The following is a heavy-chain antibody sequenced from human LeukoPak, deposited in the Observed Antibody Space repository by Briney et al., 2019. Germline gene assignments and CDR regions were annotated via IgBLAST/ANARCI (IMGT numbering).Heavy chain of an antibody. CDR3: AGACDILTGYDFDY. J-gene: IGHJ4*02. CDR1: GFTFSDYY. Sequence: GGSLRLSCAASGFTFSDYYMSWIRQAPGKGLEWVSYISSSGSTIYYADSVKGRFTISRDNAKNSLYLQMNSLRAEDTAVYYCAGACDILTGYDFDYWGQGTLVTVSS. V-gene: IGHV3-11*01. D-gene: IGHD3-9*01. CDR2: ISSSGSTI.